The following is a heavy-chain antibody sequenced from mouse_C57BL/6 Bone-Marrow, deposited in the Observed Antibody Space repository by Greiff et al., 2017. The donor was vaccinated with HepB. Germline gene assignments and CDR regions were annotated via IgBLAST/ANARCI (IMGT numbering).Heavy chain of an antibody. CDR3: ARDAGSAMDY. Sequence: EVQVVESGGGLVQSGRSLRLSCATSGFTFSDFYMEWVRQAPGKGLECIAASRNKANDYTTEYSASVKGRFIVSRDTSQSILYLQMNALRAEDTAIYYCARDAGSAMDYWGQGTSVTVSS. CDR1: GFTFSDFY. CDR2: SRNKANDYTT. J-gene: IGHJ4*01. V-gene: IGHV7-1*01.